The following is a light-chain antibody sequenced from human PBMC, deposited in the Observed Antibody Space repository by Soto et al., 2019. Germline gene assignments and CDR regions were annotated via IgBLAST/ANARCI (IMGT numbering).Light chain of an antibody. J-gene: IGLJ1*01. CDR2: EVT. CDR3: ASYTSSRTLV. V-gene: IGLV2-14*01. CDR1: SSDVGGHSY. Sequence: QSVLTQPASVSGSLGQSITFSCTGTSSDVGGHSYVSWYQQRPGKAPRLMIYEVTKRPSGISNRFSASKSGNTASLTISGLQAEDEADYYCASYTSSRTLVFGTGTKVT.